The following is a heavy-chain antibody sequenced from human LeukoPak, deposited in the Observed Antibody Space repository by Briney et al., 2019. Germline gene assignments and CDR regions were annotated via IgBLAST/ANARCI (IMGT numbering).Heavy chain of an antibody. CDR2: IWYDGSNK. V-gene: IGHV3-33*01. CDR3: ARDTGCTNGVCYMEGWFDP. J-gene: IGHJ5*02. CDR1: GFTFSTYG. D-gene: IGHD2-8*01. Sequence: GGSLRLSCAASGFTFSTYGMHWVRQAPGKGLEWVAVIWYDGSNKYYADSVKGRFTISRDNSNNTLYLQMNSLRAEDTAVYYCARDTGCTNGVCYMEGWFDPWGQGTLVTVSS.